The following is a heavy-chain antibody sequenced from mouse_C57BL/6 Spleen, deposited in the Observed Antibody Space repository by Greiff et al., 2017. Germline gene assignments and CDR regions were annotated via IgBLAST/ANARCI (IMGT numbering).Heavy chain of an antibody. CDR1: GYTFTSYW. J-gene: IGHJ1*03. CDR3: ARRGNYYGSSSWYFDG. V-gene: IGHV1-61*01. CDR2: IYPSDSET. D-gene: IGHD1-1*01. Sequence: QVQLQQPGAELVRPGSSVKLSCKASGYTFTSYWMDWVKQRPGQGLEWIGNIYPSDSETHYNQKFKDKATLTVDKSSSTAYMQRSSLTSEDSAVYYCARRGNYYGSSSWYFDGWGTGTTVTVSS.